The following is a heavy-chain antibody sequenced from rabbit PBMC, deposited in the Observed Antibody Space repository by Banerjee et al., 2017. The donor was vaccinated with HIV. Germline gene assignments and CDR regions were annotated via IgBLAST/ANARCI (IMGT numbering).Heavy chain of an antibody. CDR1: GSDISSNA. J-gene: IGHJ4*01. CDR3: GRDRDGDAGYGSLAL. V-gene: IGHV1S47*01. CDR2: IYSSNGDK. D-gene: IGHD6-1*01. Sequence: QVHLEESGGGLVQPEGSLTLTCKASGSDISSNAMCWVRQAPGKGLELIACIYSSNGDKWYASWVNGRFTISRSTSLNTVDLKMTSLTVADTATYFCGRDRDGDAGYGSLALWGPGTLVTVS.